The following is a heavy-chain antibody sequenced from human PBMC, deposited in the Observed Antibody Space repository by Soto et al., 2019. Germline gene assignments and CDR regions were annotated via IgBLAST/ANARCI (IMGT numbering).Heavy chain of an antibody. D-gene: IGHD3-10*01. V-gene: IGHV3-9*01. CDR2: ISWNSGSI. J-gene: IGHJ4*02. CDR1: GFTFDDYD. CDR3: AKEKYYYGSGSPRHFDY. Sequence: GGSLRLSCAASGFTFDDYDMTWVRQAPGKGLEWVSGISWNSGSIASADSVKGRFTISRDNAKNSLYLQMNSLRAEDTALYYCAKEKYYYGSGSPRHFDYWGQGTLVTVSS.